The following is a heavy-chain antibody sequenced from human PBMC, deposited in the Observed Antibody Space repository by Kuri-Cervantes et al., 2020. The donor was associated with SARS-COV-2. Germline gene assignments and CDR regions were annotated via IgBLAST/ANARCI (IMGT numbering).Heavy chain of an antibody. Sequence: ASVKVSCKASRYTFTGYYMHWVRQAPGQGLEWMGWINPNSGGTNYAQKFQGWVTMTRDTSISTAYMELSRLRSDDTAVYYCARGMVRGIIQYYYYAMDVWGQGNTVTVSS. J-gene: IGHJ6*02. V-gene: IGHV1-2*04. CDR1: RYTFTGYY. CDR3: ARGMVRGIIQYYYYAMDV. CDR2: INPNSGGT. D-gene: IGHD3-10*01.